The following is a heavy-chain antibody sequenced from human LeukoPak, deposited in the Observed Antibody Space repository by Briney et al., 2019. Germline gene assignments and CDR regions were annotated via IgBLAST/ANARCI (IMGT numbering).Heavy chain of an antibody. Sequence: RPGGSLRLSCAASGFTFGSYAIYWVRQAPGKGLEWVSGISGSGGITYFADSVKGRFTISRDNSKNTLYLQMNSLRAEDTAVYYCAKDLSSSLLYTNDAFDIWGQGTMVTVSS. D-gene: IGHD6-13*01. J-gene: IGHJ3*02. CDR1: GFTFGSYA. CDR3: AKDLSSSLLYTNDAFDI. V-gene: IGHV3-23*01. CDR2: ISGSGGIT.